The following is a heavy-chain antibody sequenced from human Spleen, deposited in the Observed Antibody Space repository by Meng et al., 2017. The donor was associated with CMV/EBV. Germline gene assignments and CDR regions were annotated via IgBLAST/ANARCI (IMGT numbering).Heavy chain of an antibody. CDR1: GFTVSSNY. Sequence: ETLSLTCAASGFTVSSNYMSWVRQAPGKGLEWVSVIYSGGSTYYADSVKGRFTISRDNSKNTLYLQMNSLRAEDTAVYYCARDHCSSTSCYNEYFQHWGQGTLVTVSS. V-gene: IGHV3-53*01. CDR3: ARDHCSSTSCYNEYFQH. CDR2: IYSGGST. D-gene: IGHD2-2*01. J-gene: IGHJ1*01.